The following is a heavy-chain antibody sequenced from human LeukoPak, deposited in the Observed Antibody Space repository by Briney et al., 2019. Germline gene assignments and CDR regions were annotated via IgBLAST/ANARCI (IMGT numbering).Heavy chain of an antibody. CDR2: ISAYNANT. CDR3: ARVGYSSSWYTVDY. D-gene: IGHD6-13*01. V-gene: IGHV1-18*04. Sequence: ASVKVSCKASGYTFTDYYIHWVRQAPGQGLEWMGWISAYNANTNYAQKVQGRVTMTTDTSTSTAYMELSSLRSEDTAVYYCARVGYSSSWYTVDYWGQGTLVTVSS. CDR1: GYTFTDYY. J-gene: IGHJ4*02.